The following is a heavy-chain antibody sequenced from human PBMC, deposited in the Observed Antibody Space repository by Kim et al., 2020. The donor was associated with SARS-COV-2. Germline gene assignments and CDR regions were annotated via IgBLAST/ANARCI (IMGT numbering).Heavy chain of an antibody. D-gene: IGHD1-1*01. CDR2: IRSKAYGGTT. CDR1: GFTFGDYA. CDR3: TRDFKGTGFDY. Sequence: GGFLRLSCTASGFTFGDYAMSWVRQAPGKGLEWVGFIRSKAYGGTTEYAASVKGRFTISRDDSKSIAYLQMNSLKTEDTAVYYCTRDFKGTGFDYWGQGTLVTVSS. V-gene: IGHV3-49*04. J-gene: IGHJ4*02.